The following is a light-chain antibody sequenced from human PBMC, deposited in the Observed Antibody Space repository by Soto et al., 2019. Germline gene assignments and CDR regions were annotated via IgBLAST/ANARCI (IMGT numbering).Light chain of an antibody. CDR3: QQYGRSPRT. Sequence: EIVLTQSPGTLSLSPGERATLSCRASQSVSSSYLAWYQQKPGQAPRLLIYGASSRATGIPDRFSGSRSGTDFALTISRREPEDFAVYYCQQYGRSPRTFGQGTKVEIK. V-gene: IGKV3-20*01. CDR2: GAS. J-gene: IGKJ1*01. CDR1: QSVSSSY.